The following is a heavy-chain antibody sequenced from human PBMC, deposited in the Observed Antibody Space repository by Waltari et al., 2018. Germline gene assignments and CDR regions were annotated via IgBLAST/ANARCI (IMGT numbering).Heavy chain of an antibody. Sequence: QVQLVESGGGVVQSGRSLRLSCVTSGFMFSGSPMSWVRQAPGKELEWCAFCSNEGSTKYYGRSVKGRFTISRANSKNTLFLQMNNVRPDDTAVYFCAGSLVAENALDYWGQGTLVTVSP. V-gene: IGHV3-30*04. CDR2: CSNEGSTK. CDR1: GFMFSGSP. CDR3: AGSLVAENALDY. D-gene: IGHD2-21*01. J-gene: IGHJ4*02.